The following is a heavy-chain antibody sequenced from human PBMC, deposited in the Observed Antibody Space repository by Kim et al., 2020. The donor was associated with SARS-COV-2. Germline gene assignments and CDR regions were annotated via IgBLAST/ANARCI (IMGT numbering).Heavy chain of an antibody. CDR3: ARSIQLWSYYFDY. D-gene: IGHD5-18*01. J-gene: IGHJ4*02. Sequence: YTPSLRSRGTISVDTSKNQFSLRLRSVTAADTAVYYCARSIQLWSYYFDYWGQGTLVTVSS. V-gene: IGHV4-4*09.